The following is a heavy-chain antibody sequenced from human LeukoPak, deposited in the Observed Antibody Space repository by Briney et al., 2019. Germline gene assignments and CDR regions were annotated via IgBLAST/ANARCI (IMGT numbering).Heavy chain of an antibody. Sequence: GGSLRLSCAASGFTFSYYAMSWVRQAPGKGLEWVSAISGSGGSTYYADSVKGRFTVSRDNSKSTLYLQMNSLRAEDTAIYYCVKVGCNSASCYGFGFPAFDYWGQGTLVTVSS. CDR3: VKVGCNSASCYGFGFPAFDY. CDR1: GFTFSYYA. J-gene: IGHJ4*02. V-gene: IGHV3-23*01. CDR2: ISGSGGST. D-gene: IGHD2-2*01.